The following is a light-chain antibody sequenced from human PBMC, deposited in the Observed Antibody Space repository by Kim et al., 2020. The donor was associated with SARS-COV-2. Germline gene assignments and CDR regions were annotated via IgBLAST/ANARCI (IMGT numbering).Light chain of an antibody. CDR3: SSYTSSTTLV. Sequence: QSALSQPASVSGSPGQSITISCTGTSSDIGTYNYVSWYQQYPGKAPKLMIFDVSKRPSGVSNRFSGSKSANTASLTISGLQAEDEADYYCSSYTSSTTLVFGGGTQLTVL. J-gene: IGLJ3*02. CDR1: SSDIGTYNY. CDR2: DVS. V-gene: IGLV2-14*01.